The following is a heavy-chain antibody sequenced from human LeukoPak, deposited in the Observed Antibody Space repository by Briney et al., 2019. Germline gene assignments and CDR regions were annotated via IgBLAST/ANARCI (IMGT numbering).Heavy chain of an antibody. D-gene: IGHD6-13*01. CDR1: GFTFSSYE. V-gene: IGHV3-7*03. CDR3: ARDPGIAAAGTVGYFDY. CDR2: IKQDESEK. J-gene: IGHJ4*02. Sequence: GGSLRLSCAASGFTFSSYEMNWVRQAPGKGLEWVANIKQDESEKFYVDSVKGRFTISRDNAKNSLYLQMNSLRAEDMAVYYCARDPGIAAAGTVGYFDYWGQGILVTVSS.